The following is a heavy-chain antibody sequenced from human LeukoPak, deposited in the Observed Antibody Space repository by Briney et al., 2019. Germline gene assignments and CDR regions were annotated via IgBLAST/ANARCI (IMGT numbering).Heavy chain of an antibody. V-gene: IGHV1-18*01. CDR2: ISAYNGKT. CDR3: ARDNSIADRGWWFDP. Sequence: ASVKVSCKASGYTFSNYGITWVRQPPGQGIEWMGWISAYNGKTNYAQKLQGRVTMTTDTSTNTAYMELRRLRSDDTAVYYCARDNSIADRGWWFDPWGQGTLVTVSS. J-gene: IGHJ5*02. D-gene: IGHD4-23*01. CDR1: GYTFSNYG.